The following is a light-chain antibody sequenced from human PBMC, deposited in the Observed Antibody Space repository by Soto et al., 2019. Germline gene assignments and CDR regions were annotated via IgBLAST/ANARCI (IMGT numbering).Light chain of an antibody. CDR2: DAS. CDR3: QHTRT. V-gene: IGKV1-5*01. Sequence: QMTQSPSTLSASVGDRVTITCRASQNINNWVAWYQQNPGKAPKFLIYDASTLQRGVPSRFSGSGFGTEFSLTVGSLQPDDFGSYYCQHTRTFGQGAKVEIK. J-gene: IGKJ1*01. CDR1: QNINNW.